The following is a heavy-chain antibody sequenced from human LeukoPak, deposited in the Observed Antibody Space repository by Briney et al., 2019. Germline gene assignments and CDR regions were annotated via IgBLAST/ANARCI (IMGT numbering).Heavy chain of an antibody. CDR3: AREMDTAMVWGCAFDI. V-gene: IGHV3-7*01. CDR1: GFTFSSYW. CDR2: IKQDGSEK. D-gene: IGHD5-18*01. J-gene: IGHJ3*02. Sequence: GGSLRLSCAASGFTFSSYWMSWVRQAPGKGLEWVANIKQDGSEKYYVDSVKGRFTISRDNAKNSLYLQMNSLRAEDTAVYYCAREMDTAMVWGCAFDIWGQGTMVTVSS.